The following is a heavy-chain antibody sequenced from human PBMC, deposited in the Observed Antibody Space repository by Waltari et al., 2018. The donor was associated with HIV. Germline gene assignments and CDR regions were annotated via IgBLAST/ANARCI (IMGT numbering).Heavy chain of an antibody. CDR2: AYVTGAT. D-gene: IGHD3-10*01. CDR1: GLLFDWKFL. Sequence: VQLEGSGPGTVEAPKNPAPPGPFPGGLLFDWKFLLGLPRPPPGKAPEWGGRAYVTGATNYNPSLRGRVSISVDTSKRQISLRLTSVTAADTAVYYCARETFFMVRGVSPYYVFNGVDVWGRGTTVTVSS. J-gene: IGHJ6*02. CDR3: ARETFFMVRGVSPYYVFNGVDV. V-gene: IGHV4-61*02.